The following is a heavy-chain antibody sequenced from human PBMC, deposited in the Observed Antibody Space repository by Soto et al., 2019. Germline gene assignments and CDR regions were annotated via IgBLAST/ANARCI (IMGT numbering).Heavy chain of an antibody. CDR1: GYSFTSYW. V-gene: IGHV5-51*01. J-gene: IGHJ6*02. D-gene: IGHD3-3*01. CDR2: IYPGDSDT. CDR3: ARHSRHYDFWSGYYYYYYGMDV. Sequence: GESLKISCKGSGYSFTSYWIGWVRQMPGKGLEWMGIIYPGDSDTRYSPSFQGQVTISADKSISTAYLQWSSLKASDTAMYYCARHSRHYDFWSGYYYYYYGMDVWGQGTTVTV.